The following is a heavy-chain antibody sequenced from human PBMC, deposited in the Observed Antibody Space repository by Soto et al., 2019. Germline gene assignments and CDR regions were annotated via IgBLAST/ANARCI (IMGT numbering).Heavy chain of an antibody. Sequence: PSETLSLTCAVSGGSISSGGYSWSWIRQPPGKGLEWIGYIYHSGSTYYNPSLKSRVTISVDRSKNQFSLKLSSVTAAATAVYYCARAHDSSGYHFDYWGQGTLVTVSS. D-gene: IGHD3-22*01. CDR3: ARAHDSSGYHFDY. V-gene: IGHV4-30-2*01. J-gene: IGHJ4*02. CDR1: GGSISSGGYS. CDR2: IYHSGST.